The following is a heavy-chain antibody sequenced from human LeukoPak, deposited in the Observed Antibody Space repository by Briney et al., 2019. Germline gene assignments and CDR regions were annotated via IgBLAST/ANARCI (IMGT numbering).Heavy chain of an antibody. V-gene: IGHV1-2*02. Sequence: ASVKVSCKASGYTFTGYYMHWVRQAPGQGLEWMGWINPNSGGTNYAQKFQGRVTMTRDTSISTAYMELSRLRSDDTAVYYCARDRSGCSTTSCYNGDYWGQGTLVTVSP. CDR1: GYTFTGYY. CDR2: INPNSGGT. CDR3: ARDRSGCSTTSCYNGDY. J-gene: IGHJ4*02. D-gene: IGHD2-2*02.